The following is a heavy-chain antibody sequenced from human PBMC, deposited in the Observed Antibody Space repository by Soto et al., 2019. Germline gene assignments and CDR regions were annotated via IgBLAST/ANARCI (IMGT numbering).Heavy chain of an antibody. J-gene: IGHJ5*02. CDR2: IYQSGST. D-gene: IGHD4-17*01. V-gene: IGHV4-31*03. Sequence: QVQLQESGPGLVKPSQTLSLTCTVSGGSISSGNYYWSWLRQHPGKGLEWLGYIYQSGSTYYKRSLKSRVTISVHTSKNQFSLKLSSVTAADTAIYYCAREYGDPFPSNWFDPWSQGTLVTVSS. CDR3: AREYGDPFPSNWFDP. CDR1: GGSISSGNYY.